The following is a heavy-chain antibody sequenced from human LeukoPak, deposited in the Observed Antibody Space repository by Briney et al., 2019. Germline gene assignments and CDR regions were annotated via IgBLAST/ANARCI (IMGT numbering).Heavy chain of an antibody. CDR3: AGGNYYDSSGYKPVDY. Sequence: SETLSLTCTVSGGSISSSSYYWGWIRQPPGKGLESIGSIYYRGSTYYNPSLKSRVTISVDTSKNQFSLKLNSVTAADTAVYYCAGGNYYDSSGYKPVDYWGQGTLVTVSS. J-gene: IGHJ4*02. CDR2: IYYRGST. CDR1: GGSISSSSYY. D-gene: IGHD3-22*01. V-gene: IGHV4-39*01.